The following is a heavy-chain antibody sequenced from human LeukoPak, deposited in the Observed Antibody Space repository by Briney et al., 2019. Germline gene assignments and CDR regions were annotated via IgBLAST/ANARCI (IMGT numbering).Heavy chain of an antibody. CDR2: IYYSGST. J-gene: IGHJ4*02. D-gene: IGHD4-17*01. Sequence: SETLSLTCTVSGGSVSSGSYYWSWIRQPPGKGLEWIGYIYYSGSTNYSPSLTSRVTISVDTSKNQFSLKLSSVTAADTAVYYCARSVSTYGSDYFDYWGQGTLVTVSS. CDR1: GGSVSSGSYY. CDR3: ARSVSTYGSDYFDY. V-gene: IGHV4-61*01.